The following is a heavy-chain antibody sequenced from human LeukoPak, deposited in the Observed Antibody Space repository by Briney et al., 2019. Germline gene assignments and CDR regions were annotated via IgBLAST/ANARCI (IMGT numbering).Heavy chain of an antibody. CDR3: ASRAKKDTAMGSLDYFDY. Sequence: PSETLSLTCTVSGGSISSSSYYWGWIRQPPGKGLEWIGSIYYSGSTYYNPSLKSRVTISVDTSKNQFSLKLSSVTAADTAVYYCASRAKKDTAMGSLDYFDYWGQGTLVTVSS. CDR2: IYYSGST. V-gene: IGHV4-39*07. D-gene: IGHD5-18*01. J-gene: IGHJ4*02. CDR1: GGSISSSSYY.